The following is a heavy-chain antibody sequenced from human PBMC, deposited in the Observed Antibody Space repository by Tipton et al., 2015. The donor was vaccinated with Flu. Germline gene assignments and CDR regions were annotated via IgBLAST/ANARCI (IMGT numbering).Heavy chain of an antibody. CDR2: ISYDGSNK. D-gene: IGHD3-3*01. Sequence: SLRLSCAASGFTFSSYGMHWVRQAPGKGLEWVAVISYDGSNKYYADSVKGRFTISRDNSKNTLYLQMNSLRAEDTAVYYCATSSRFLTIGGGAFDIWGQGTMVTVSS. CDR1: GFTFSSYG. J-gene: IGHJ3*02. CDR3: ATSSRFLTIGGGAFDI. V-gene: IGHV3-30*03.